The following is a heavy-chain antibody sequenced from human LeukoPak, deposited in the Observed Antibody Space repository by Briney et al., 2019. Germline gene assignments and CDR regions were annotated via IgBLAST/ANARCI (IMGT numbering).Heavy chain of an antibody. J-gene: IGHJ4*02. V-gene: IGHV4-61*08. CDR1: GDSISSAGYY. Sequence: SETLSLTCAVSGDSISSAGYYWSWIRQPPGKGLEWIGYIYYSGSTNYNPSLKSRVTISVDTSKNQFSLKLSSVTAADTAVYYCARGPMYNYWGQGTLVTVSS. CDR2: IYYSGST. D-gene: IGHD1-14*01. CDR3: ARGPMYNY.